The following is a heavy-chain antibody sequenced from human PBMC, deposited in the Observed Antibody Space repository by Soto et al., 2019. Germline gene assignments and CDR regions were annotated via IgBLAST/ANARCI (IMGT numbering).Heavy chain of an antibody. D-gene: IGHD1-26*01. V-gene: IGHV4-34*02. Sequence: QVQLQQRGAGLLKPSETLSLTCAVLGGSFSDYYWTWIRQPPGKGLEWICEINHSGSTSYNPSLKSRLTLSVDTSTKEFSLNLSSVTAADTAAYHCVRGRAFMSRVAFDIWGQGTMVTVSS. CDR2: INHSGST. J-gene: IGHJ3*02. CDR1: GGSFSDYY. CDR3: VRGRAFMSRVAFDI.